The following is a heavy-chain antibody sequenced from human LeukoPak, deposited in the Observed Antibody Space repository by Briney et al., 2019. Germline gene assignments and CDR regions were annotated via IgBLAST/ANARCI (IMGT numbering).Heavy chain of an antibody. J-gene: IGHJ6*02. CDR3: AKGAHYYDSSGYQNYYYGMDV. CDR1: GFTFSSYG. CDR2: ISYDGSNK. Sequence: GGSQRLSCAASGFTFSSYGMHWVRQAPGKGLEWVAVISYDGSNKYYADSVKGRFTISRDNSKNTLYLQMNSLRAEDTAVYYCAKGAHYYDSSGYQNYYYGMDVWGQGTTVTVSS. V-gene: IGHV3-30*18. D-gene: IGHD3-22*01.